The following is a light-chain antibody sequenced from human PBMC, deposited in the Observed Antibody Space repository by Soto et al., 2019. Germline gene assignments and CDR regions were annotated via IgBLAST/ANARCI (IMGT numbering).Light chain of an antibody. V-gene: IGLV1-44*01. CDR1: SSNIGSNS. J-gene: IGLJ1*01. CDR2: STS. CDR3: AAWGDSLNGLYV. Sequence: QSALTKPPSAYGTPGQRVTISYSGSSSNIGSNSVNWYQQLPGTAPKLLVYSTSQRPSGVPDRFSGSKSGTSASLAISALQSEDEADYFCAAWGDSLNGLYVFGTGTKVTVL.